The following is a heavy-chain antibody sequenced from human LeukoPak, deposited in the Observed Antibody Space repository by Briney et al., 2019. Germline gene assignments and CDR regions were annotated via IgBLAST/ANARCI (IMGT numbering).Heavy chain of an antibody. CDR2: ISAYNGNT. CDR3: ARDRRYSYGTDAFDI. V-gene: IGHV1-18*01. J-gene: IGHJ3*02. D-gene: IGHD5-18*01. Sequence: ASVKVSCKASGYSFTNYGITWVRQAPGQGLDWMGWISAYNGNTNYAQKFQGRVTMTTDTSTSTAYMELRSLRSDDTAVYYCARDRRYSYGTDAFDIWGQGTMVTVSS. CDR1: GYSFTNYG.